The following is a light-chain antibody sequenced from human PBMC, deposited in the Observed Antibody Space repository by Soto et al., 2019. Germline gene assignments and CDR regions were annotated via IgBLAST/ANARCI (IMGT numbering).Light chain of an antibody. CDR1: QSISVT. Sequence: EIVMTQSPATLSVSPGEGAALSCRASQSISVTVAWYQHKAGQTPRLLIYDASTRPTGIPARFSGSGSGTEFTLTISSLQSEDFAVYYCQQRSNWPPITFGQGTRLEIK. V-gene: IGKV3-15*01. CDR2: DAS. J-gene: IGKJ5*01. CDR3: QQRSNWPPIT.